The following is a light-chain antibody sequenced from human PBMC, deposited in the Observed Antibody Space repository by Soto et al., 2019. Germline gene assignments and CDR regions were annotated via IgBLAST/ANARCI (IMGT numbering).Light chain of an antibody. J-gene: IGKJ2*01. CDR3: QQTYSTPYN. CDR1: QRITTY. Sequence: IHMTQSPSSLSASVGDRITVTCRASQRITTYVNWSQLKPGEAPKLHISTSGTLQRGVPSRFSGRESGTDFTLTITRPQPADFATYFCQQTYSTPYNFGQGTKLEIK. CDR2: TSG. V-gene: IGKV1-39*01.